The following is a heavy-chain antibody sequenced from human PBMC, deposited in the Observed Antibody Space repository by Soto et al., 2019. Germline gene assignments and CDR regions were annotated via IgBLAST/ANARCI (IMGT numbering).Heavy chain of an antibody. D-gene: IGHD5-12*01. CDR3: ARREMATRAYHYYGMDV. J-gene: IGHJ6*02. V-gene: IGHV5-51*01. CDR1: GYSFTSYW. Sequence: PGESLKISCKGSGYSFTSYWIGWVRQMPGKGLEWMGIIYPGDSDTRYSPSFQGQVTISADKSISTAYLQWSSLKASDTAMYYCARREMATRAYHYYGMDVWGQGTTVTVSS. CDR2: IYPGDSDT.